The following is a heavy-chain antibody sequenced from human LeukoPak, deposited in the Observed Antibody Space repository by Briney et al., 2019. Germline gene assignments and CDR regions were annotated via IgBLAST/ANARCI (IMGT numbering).Heavy chain of an antibody. V-gene: IGHV3-30*18. D-gene: IGHD6-13*01. CDR1: GFTFSDYV. CDR2: ISYDGSNQ. Sequence: GGSLRLSCAASGFTFSDYVMHWVRQAPGKGLEWVAVISYDGSNQYYADSVKGRFTISRDNSKNMLYLQMNNLRAEDTAVYYCAKRIAPNAYDIWGQGTMVTVSS. CDR3: AKRIAPNAYDI. J-gene: IGHJ3*02.